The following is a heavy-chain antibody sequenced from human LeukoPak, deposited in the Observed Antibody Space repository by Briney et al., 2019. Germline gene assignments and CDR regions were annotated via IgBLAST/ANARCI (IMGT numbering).Heavy chain of an antibody. V-gene: IGHV3-23*01. J-gene: IGHJ4*02. CDR1: GFTFSSYA. Sequence: GGSLRLSCAASGFTFSSYAMSWVRQAPGKGLEWVSAISGSGGSTYYADSVKGRFTISRDNSKNTLYLQMNSLRAEDTAVYYCANPILRYFDWETHLGYWGQGTLVTASS. D-gene: IGHD3-9*01. CDR2: ISGSGGST. CDR3: ANPILRYFDWETHLGY.